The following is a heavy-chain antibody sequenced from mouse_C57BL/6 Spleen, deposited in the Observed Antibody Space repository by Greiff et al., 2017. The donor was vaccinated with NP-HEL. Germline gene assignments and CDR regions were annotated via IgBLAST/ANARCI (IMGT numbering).Heavy chain of an antibody. CDR3: ARQTTVVATRGYFDY. CDR2: ISSGGSYT. J-gene: IGHJ2*01. Sequence: DVQLVESGGDLVKPGGSLKLSCAASGFTFSSYGMSWVRQTPDKRLEWVATISSGGSYTYYPDSVKGRFTISRDNAKNTLYLQMSSLKSEDTAMYYCARQTTVVATRGYFDYWGQGTTLTVSS. D-gene: IGHD1-1*01. V-gene: IGHV5-6*01. CDR1: GFTFSSYG.